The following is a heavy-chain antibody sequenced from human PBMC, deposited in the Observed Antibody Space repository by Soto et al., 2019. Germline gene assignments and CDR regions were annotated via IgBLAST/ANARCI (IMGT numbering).Heavy chain of an antibody. CDR1: GFTFGDYA. V-gene: IGHV3-49*03. Sequence: GGPLRLSCTASGFTFGDYAMSWFRQAPGKGLEWVGFIRSKAYGGTTHYAASVKGRFTISRDDSKSIAYLQMNSLKTEDTAVYYCSTNYYDSSGYDNWFDPWGQGTLVTVS. CDR3: STNYYDSSGYDNWFDP. J-gene: IGHJ5*02. D-gene: IGHD3-22*01. CDR2: IRSKAYGGTT.